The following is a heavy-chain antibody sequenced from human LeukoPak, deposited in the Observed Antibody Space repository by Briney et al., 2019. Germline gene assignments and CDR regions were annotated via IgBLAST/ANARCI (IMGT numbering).Heavy chain of an antibody. V-gene: IGHV1-69*05. D-gene: IGHD1-26*01. J-gene: IGHJ5*02. CDR2: IIPIFGTA. CDR1: GGTFSSYA. CDR3: AADLGWESFPNWFDP. Sequence: SVNVSCKASGGTFSSYAISWVRQAPGQGLEWMGGIIPIFGTANYAQKFQERVTITRDMSTSTAYMELSSLRSEDTAVYYCAADLGWESFPNWFDPWGQGTLVTVSS.